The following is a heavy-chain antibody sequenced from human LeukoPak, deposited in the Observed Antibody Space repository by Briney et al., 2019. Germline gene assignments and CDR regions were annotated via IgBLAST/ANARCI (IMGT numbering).Heavy chain of an antibody. CDR3: ARARTTVTGNYYYGMDV. V-gene: IGHV1-69*04. CDR1: GGTFSSYA. D-gene: IGHD4-17*01. CDR2: IIPIFGIA. Sequence: SVKVSCKASGGTFSSYAISWVRQAPGQGLEWMGRIIPIFGIANYAQKFQGRVTITADKSTSTAYMELGSLRSEDTAVYYCARARTTVTGNYYYGMDVWGQGTTVTVSS. J-gene: IGHJ6*02.